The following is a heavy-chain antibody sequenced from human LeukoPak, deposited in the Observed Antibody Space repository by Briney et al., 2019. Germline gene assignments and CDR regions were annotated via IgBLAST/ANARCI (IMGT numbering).Heavy chain of an antibody. Sequence: PGGSLRLSCAASGFTFSSYAMHWVRQAPGKGLEWVAVISYDGSNKYYADSVKGRFTISRDNSKNTLYLQMNSLRAEDTAVYYCARDQGYDISTGYVDYWGQGTLVTVSS. V-gene: IGHV3-30-3*01. CDR1: GFTFSSYA. CDR3: ARDQGYDISTGYVDY. CDR2: ISYDGSNK. D-gene: IGHD3-9*01. J-gene: IGHJ4*02.